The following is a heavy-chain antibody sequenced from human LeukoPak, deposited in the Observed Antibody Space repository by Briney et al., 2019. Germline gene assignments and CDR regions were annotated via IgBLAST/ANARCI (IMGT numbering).Heavy chain of an antibody. Sequence: PGGSLRLSCAASGFTFSSYAMSWVRQAPGKGLEWVSAISGSGGSTYYADSVKGRFTISRDNSKNTLYLQMNSLRAEDTAVYYCAKDLSTVRYFDWSLGNNWFDPWGQGTLVTVSS. J-gene: IGHJ5*02. CDR3: AKDLSTVRYFDWSLGNNWFDP. D-gene: IGHD3-9*01. CDR2: ISGSGGST. V-gene: IGHV3-23*01. CDR1: GFTFSSYA.